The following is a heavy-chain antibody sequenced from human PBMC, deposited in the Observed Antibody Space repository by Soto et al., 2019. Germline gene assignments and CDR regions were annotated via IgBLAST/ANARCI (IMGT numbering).Heavy chain of an antibody. CDR3: ARGTDRLIVTTTRTDF. CDR1: GYTFTGYY. J-gene: IGHJ4*02. V-gene: IGHV1-69*13. D-gene: IGHD5-12*01. Sequence: SVKVSCKASGYTFTGYYMHWVRQAPGQGLEWMGGIIPIFGTANYAQKFQGRVTITADESTSTAYMELSSLRAEDTAVYYCARGTDRLIVTTTRTDFWGQGTLVTVSS. CDR2: IIPIFGTA.